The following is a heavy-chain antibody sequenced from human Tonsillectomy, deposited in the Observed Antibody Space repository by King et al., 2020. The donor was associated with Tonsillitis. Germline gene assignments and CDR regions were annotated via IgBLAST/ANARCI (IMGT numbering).Heavy chain of an antibody. Sequence: VQSGAEVKKPGASVKVSCKASGYIFTSSDISWVRQAPGQGLEWMGWISAYNGHINYAQKLQGRVTMTTDTSTSTAYMELRSLRSDDTAVYYCARGLVRGVILDYFDYWGQGTLVTVSS. D-gene: IGHD3-10*01. CDR2: ISAYNGHI. CDR3: ARGLVRGVILDYFDY. J-gene: IGHJ4*02. V-gene: IGHV1-18*01. CDR1: GYIFTSSD.